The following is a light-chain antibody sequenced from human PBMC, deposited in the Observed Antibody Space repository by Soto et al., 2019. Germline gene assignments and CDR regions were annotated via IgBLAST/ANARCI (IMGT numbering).Light chain of an antibody. V-gene: IGLV1-40*01. CDR3: QSYDSSLSGYV. CDR2: GNS. J-gene: IGLJ1*01. CDR1: SSKIGAGYD. Sequence: QSVLTPPPSVSGAPGQRGTISCTGSSSKIGAGYDVHWYQQLPGTAPKLLIYGNSNRPSGVPDRFSGSKSGTSASLAITGLQAEDEADYYCQSYDSSLSGYVFGTGTKVTVL.